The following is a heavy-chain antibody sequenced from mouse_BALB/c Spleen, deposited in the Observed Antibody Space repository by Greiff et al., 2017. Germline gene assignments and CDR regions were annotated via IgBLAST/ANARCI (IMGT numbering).Heavy chain of an antibody. V-gene: IGHV1-77*01. D-gene: IGHD2-4*01. CDR1: GYTFTDYY. Sequence: VQLVESGAELARPGASVKLSCKASGYTFTDYYINWVKQRTGQGLEWIGEIYPGSGNTYYNEKFKGKATLTADKSSSTAYMQLSSLTSEDSAVYFCARLRYDYDDYAMDYWGQGTSVTVSS. CDR3: ARLRYDYDDYAMDY. J-gene: IGHJ4*01. CDR2: IYPGSGNT.